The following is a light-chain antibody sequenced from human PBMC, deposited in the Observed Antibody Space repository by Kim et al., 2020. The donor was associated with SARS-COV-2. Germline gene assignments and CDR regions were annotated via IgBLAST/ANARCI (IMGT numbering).Light chain of an antibody. CDR1: KLGDKY. V-gene: IGLV3-1*01. CDR2: QDS. J-gene: IGLJ2*01. CDR3: QAWDSSTAYVV. Sequence: PGQTTSITCSGDKLGDKYACWYQQKPGQSPVLVIYQDSKRPSGIPERFSGSNSGNTATLTISGTQAMDEADYYCQAWDSSTAYVVFGGGTQLTVL.